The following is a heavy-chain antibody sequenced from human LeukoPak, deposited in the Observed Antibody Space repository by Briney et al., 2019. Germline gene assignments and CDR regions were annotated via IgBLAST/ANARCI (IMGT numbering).Heavy chain of an antibody. Sequence: GGSLRLSCAASGIAFSNHWMHWVRQAPGKGLEWVSWINNDGSYAVYADSVRARFTISRDNAKNTLYLQMNSLRPEDTAVYYCARDRLHNWFDPWGQGTLVTVSS. V-gene: IGHV3-74*01. CDR3: ARDRLHNWFDP. D-gene: IGHD6-25*01. CDR1: GIAFSNHW. CDR2: INNDGSYA. J-gene: IGHJ5*02.